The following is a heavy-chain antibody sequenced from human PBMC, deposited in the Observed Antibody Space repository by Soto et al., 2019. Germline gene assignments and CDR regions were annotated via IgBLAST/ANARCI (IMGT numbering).Heavy chain of an antibody. CDR2: ISGSGGST. CDR1: GFTFSGYA. CDR3: AKRSGYSYGDFDY. J-gene: IGHJ4*02. Sequence: GGSLRLSCASSGFTFSGYAMSWVRQAPGKGLEWVATISGSGGSTYYATSVKGRFTISRDNSKNTVFLQMNSLRAEDTAVYYCAKRSGYSYGDFDYWGQGTLVTVSS. V-gene: IGHV3-23*01. D-gene: IGHD5-18*01.